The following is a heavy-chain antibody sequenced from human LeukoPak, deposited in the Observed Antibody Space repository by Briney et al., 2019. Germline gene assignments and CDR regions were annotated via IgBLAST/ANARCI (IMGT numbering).Heavy chain of an antibody. V-gene: IGHV4-34*01. CDR1: GGSFSGYY. CDR2: INHSGST. Sequence: SETLSLTCAVYGGSFSGYYWSWIRQPPGKGLEWIGEINHSGSTNYNPSLKSRVTISVDTSKNQFSLKLSSVTAADTAVYYCARRVPTVTTPHDAFDIWTRGTMVTVSS. CDR3: ARRVPTVTTPHDAFDI. J-gene: IGHJ3*02. D-gene: IGHD4-17*01.